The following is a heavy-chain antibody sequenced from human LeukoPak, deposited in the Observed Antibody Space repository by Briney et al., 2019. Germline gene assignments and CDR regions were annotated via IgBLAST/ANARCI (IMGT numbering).Heavy chain of an antibody. J-gene: IGHJ4*02. CDR2: ISYDGSNK. D-gene: IGHD2-15*01. CDR3: ARDDCSGGTCLGGY. V-gene: IGHV3-30-3*01. CDR1: GFTFSNYA. Sequence: AGGSLRLSCAASGFTFSNYAMHWVRQAPGKGLEWVTLISYDGSNKYYADSVKGRFTISRDNSKNTLYLQMNSLRVEDTAVYYCARDDCSGGTCLGGYWGQGTLVTVSS.